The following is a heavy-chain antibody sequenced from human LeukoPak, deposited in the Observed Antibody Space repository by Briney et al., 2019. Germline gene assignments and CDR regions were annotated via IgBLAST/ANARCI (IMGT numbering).Heavy chain of an antibody. Sequence: GSLRLSCAASGFTFSSYSMDWVRQAPGKGLEWVSSISSSSSYIYYADSVKGRFTISRDNAKNSLYLQMNSLRAEDTAVYYCAELGITMIGGVWGKGTTVTISS. CDR1: GFTFSSYS. D-gene: IGHD3-10*02. V-gene: IGHV3-21*01. CDR3: AELGITMIGGV. CDR2: ISSSSSYI. J-gene: IGHJ6*04.